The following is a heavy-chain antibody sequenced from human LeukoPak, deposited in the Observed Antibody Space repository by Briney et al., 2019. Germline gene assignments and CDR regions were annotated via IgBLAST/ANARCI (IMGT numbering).Heavy chain of an antibody. J-gene: IGHJ4*02. D-gene: IGHD3-3*01. V-gene: IGHV1-69*13. CDR3: ARHAYYDFWSGYSPFDY. Sequence: SVKVSCKASGGTFSSYAISWVRQAPGQGLEWMGGIIPIFGTANYAQKFQGRVTITADESTSTAYMELSSLRSEDTAVYYCARHAYYDFWSGYSPFDYWGQGTLVTVSS. CDR2: IIPIFGTA. CDR1: GGTFSSYA.